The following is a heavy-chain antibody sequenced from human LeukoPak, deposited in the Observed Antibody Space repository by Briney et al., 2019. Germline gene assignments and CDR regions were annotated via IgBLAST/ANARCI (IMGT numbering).Heavy chain of an antibody. CDR2: ISWNSGSI. CDR1: GFTFDDYA. CDR3: AKDMAAAGTGAFDI. Sequence: GSSLRLSCAASGFTFDDYAMHWVRQAPGKGLEWVSGISWNSGSIGYADSVKGRFTISRDNAKNSLYLQMNSLRAEDTASYYCAKDMAAAGTGAFDIWGQGTMVTVSS. D-gene: IGHD6-13*01. J-gene: IGHJ3*02. V-gene: IGHV3-9*01.